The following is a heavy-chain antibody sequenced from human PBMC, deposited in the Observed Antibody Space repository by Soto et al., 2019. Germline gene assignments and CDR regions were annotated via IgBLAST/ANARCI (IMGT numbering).Heavy chain of an antibody. D-gene: IGHD3-22*01. CDR1: GGSISSSNW. CDR2: IYHSGST. V-gene: IGHV4-4*02. CDR3: ASTNYYDSSGYQNWFDP. Sequence: PSETLSLTCAVSGGSISSSNWWSWVRQPPGKVLEWIGEIYHSGSTNYNPSLKSRVTISVDKSKNQFSLKLSSVTAADTAVYYCASTNYYDSSGYQNWFDPWGQGTLVTVSS. J-gene: IGHJ5*02.